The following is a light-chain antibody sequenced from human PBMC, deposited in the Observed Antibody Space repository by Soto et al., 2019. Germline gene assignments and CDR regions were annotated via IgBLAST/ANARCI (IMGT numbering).Light chain of an antibody. Sequence: DIQMTQSPSSLSASVGDRVTITCRASQSISSSLNWYQQKPGKAPDLLIYAASNLQSGVPSRFSGSGSGTDIPLTISSLQPEDFATYYCQQSYSSPQMYTFGQGTKLEIK. CDR1: QSISSS. J-gene: IGKJ2*01. CDR2: AAS. CDR3: QQSYSSPQMYT. V-gene: IGKV1-39*01.